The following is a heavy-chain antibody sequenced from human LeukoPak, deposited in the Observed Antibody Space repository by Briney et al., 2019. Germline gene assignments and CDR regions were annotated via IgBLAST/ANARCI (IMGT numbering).Heavy chain of an antibody. V-gene: IGHV4-39*01. CDR1: GCSISSSSYC. D-gene: IGHD3-22*01. CDR2: IYYSGST. CDR3: ASPYYYYDSGGKGLYAFDI. Sequence: SETLSLTRTVSGCSISSSSYCWGWIRQPPGNGLEWIGSIYYSGSTYYNPSLKSRVTISVDTSKNQFSLKLSSVTAADTAVYYCASPYYYYDSGGKGLYAFDIWGQGTMVTVSS. J-gene: IGHJ3*02.